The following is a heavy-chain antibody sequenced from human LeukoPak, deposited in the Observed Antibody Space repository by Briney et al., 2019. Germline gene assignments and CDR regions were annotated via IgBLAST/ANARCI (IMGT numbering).Heavy chain of an antibody. Sequence: PSETLSLTCTVSGYSISSDYYWGWVRQPPGKGLEWIASVSHSGSTYYNPSLKSRVTISVDTSKNQFSLKLSSVTAADTAVYYCARGGLTGSYAMLDYWGQGTLVSVSS. V-gene: IGHV4-38-2*02. D-gene: IGHD3-9*01. CDR1: GYSISSDYY. J-gene: IGHJ4*02. CDR2: VSHSGST. CDR3: ARGGLTGSYAMLDY.